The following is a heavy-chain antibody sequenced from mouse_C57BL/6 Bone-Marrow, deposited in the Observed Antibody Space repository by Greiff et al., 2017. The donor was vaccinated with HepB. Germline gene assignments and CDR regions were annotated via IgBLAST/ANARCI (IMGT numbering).Heavy chain of an antibody. CDR3: AKNSYGSSYDYFDY. V-gene: IGHV2-5*01. CDR1: GFSLTSYG. Sequence: QVQLQQSGPGLVQPSQSLSITCTVSGFSLTSYGVHWVRQSPGKGLEWLGVIWRGGSTDYNAAFMSRLSITKDNSKSQVFFKMNSLQADDTAIYYCAKNSYGSSYDYFDYWGQGTTLTVSS. D-gene: IGHD1-1*01. J-gene: IGHJ2*01. CDR2: IWRGGST.